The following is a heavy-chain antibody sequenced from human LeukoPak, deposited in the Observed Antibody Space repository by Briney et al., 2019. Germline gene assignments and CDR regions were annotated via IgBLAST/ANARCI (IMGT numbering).Heavy chain of an antibody. D-gene: IGHD6-13*01. V-gene: IGHV3-33*01. CDR1: GFTFSSYG. CDR3: ARDSSSFIAAAAY. CDR2: IWYDGSNK. Sequence: GGSLRLSRAASGFTFSSYGVHWVRQAPGKGLEWVAVIWYDGSNKYYADSVKGRFTISRDNSKNTLYLQMNSLRAEDTAVYYCARDSSSFIAAAAYWGQGTLVTVSS. J-gene: IGHJ4*02.